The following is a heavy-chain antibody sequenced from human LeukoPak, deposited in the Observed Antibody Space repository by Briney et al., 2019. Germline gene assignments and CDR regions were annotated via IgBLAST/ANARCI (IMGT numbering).Heavy chain of an antibody. V-gene: IGHV3-23*01. CDR2: ISGSGGST. D-gene: IGHD3-3*01. CDR1: GFTFSSYA. J-gene: IGHJ4*02. Sequence: GGSLRLSCAASGFTFSSYAMSWVRQAPGKGLEWVSAISGSGGSTYYADSVKGRFTISRDNSKSTLYLQMNSLRAEDTAVYYCAKNAGLYDFWSGYSLDYWGQGTLVTVSS. CDR3: AKNAGLYDFWSGYSLDY.